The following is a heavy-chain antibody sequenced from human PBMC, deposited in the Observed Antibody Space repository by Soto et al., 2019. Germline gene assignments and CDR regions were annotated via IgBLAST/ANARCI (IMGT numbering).Heavy chain of an antibody. D-gene: IGHD3-10*01. Sequence: QVQLVQSGAEVKKPGSSVKVSCKASGGTFSSYTISWVRQAPGQGLEWMGRIIPILGIANYAQKFQGRVTITADKATSTACMELSSLRSEDTAVYYCARGGVTMVRGVTRSFDYWGQGTLVTVSS. J-gene: IGHJ4*02. V-gene: IGHV1-69*02. CDR3: ARGGVTMVRGVTRSFDY. CDR2: IIPILGIA. CDR1: GGTFSSYT.